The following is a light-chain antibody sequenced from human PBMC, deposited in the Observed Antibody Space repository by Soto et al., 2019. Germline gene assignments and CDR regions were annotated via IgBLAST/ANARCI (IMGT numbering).Light chain of an antibody. CDR3: QPYYTTPWT. CDR1: QSVLYSSNNKNY. V-gene: IGKV4-1*01. J-gene: IGKJ1*01. Sequence: DIVMTQSPDSLAVSLGERATINCKSSQSVLYSSNNKNYLAWYQQKPGQPPKVLIYWASTRESGVPDRFSGSGSVTDFTHTISSLQAEDVAVYYCQPYYTTPWTFGQGTKVDIK. CDR2: WAS.